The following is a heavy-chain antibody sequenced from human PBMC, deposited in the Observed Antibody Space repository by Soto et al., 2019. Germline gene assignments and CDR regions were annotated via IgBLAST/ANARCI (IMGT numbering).Heavy chain of an antibody. J-gene: IGHJ4*02. CDR2: ISGSGGST. V-gene: IGHV3-23*01. CDR3: ANHYSSSSFRLSYFDY. D-gene: IGHD6-6*01. Sequence: PGGSLRLSCAACGFTFSSYAMSWVRQAPGKGLEWVSAISGSGGSTYYADSVKGRFTISRDNSRNTLHLQMNSLRAEDTAVYYCANHYSSSSFRLSYFDYWGQGTLVTVSS. CDR1: GFTFSSYA.